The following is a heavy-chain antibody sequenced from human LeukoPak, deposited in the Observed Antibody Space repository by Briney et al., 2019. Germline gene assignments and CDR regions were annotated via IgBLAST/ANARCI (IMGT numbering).Heavy chain of an antibody. D-gene: IGHD3-3*01. CDR3: ARGGFRIL. V-gene: IGHV4-4*02. CDR2: IYHSGST. CDR1: GGSISSSNW. J-gene: IGHJ4*02. Sequence: KTSETLSLTCAVSGGSISSSNWWSWVRQPPGKGLEWIGEIYHSGSTNYNPSLKSRVTISVDTSKTQFSLKLSSVTAADSAVYYCARGGFRILWGQGTLVTVSS.